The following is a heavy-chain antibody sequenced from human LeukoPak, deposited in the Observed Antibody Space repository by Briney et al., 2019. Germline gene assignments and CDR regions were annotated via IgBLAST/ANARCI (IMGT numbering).Heavy chain of an antibody. CDR1: GDSISSSSYV. V-gene: IGHV4-39*07. J-gene: IGHJ4*02. CDR3: AASIAARRLGFDY. CDR2: IYYTGDT. Sequence: PSETLSLTCTVSGDSISSSSYVWGWIRQPPGKGLEWIGSIYYTGDTYYNPSLKSRITISVDTSKNRFSLKLSSVTAADTAMYYCAASIAARRLGFDYWGQGTLVTVSS. D-gene: IGHD6-6*01.